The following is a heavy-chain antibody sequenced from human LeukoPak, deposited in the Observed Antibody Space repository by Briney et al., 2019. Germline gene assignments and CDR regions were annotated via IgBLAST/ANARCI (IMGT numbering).Heavy chain of an antibody. CDR1: GYTLTELS. V-gene: IGHV1-24*01. CDR3: ATSVQRITMIVVYFDY. J-gene: IGHJ4*02. Sequence: ASVKVSCKVSGYTLTELSMHWVRQAPGKGLERMGGFDPEDGETIYAQKFQGRVTMTEDTSTDTAYMELSSLRSEDTAVYYCATSVQRITMIVVYFDYWGQGTLVTVSS. CDR2: FDPEDGET. D-gene: IGHD3-22*01.